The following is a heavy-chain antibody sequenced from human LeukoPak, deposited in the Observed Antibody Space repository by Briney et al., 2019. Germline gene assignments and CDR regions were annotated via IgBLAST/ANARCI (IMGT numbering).Heavy chain of an antibody. Sequence: ASVKVSCKASGYTFTSYDINWVRQATGQGLEWMGWMNPNSGNTGYAQKLQGRVTMTTDTSTSTAYMELRSLRSDDTAVYYCARVPAAMPLGDYWGQGTLVTVSS. CDR3: ARVPAAMPLGDY. V-gene: IGHV1-8*01. CDR2: MNPNSGNT. J-gene: IGHJ4*02. D-gene: IGHD2-2*01. CDR1: GYTFTSYD.